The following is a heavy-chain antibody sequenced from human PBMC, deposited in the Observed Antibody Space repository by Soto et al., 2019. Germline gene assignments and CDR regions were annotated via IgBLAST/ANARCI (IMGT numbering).Heavy chain of an antibody. V-gene: IGHV4-39*01. J-gene: IGHJ5*02. D-gene: IGHD6-19*01. CDR3: ARRIGQWLVRENWFDP. Sequence: QLQLQESGPGLVKPSETLSLTCTVSGGSISSSSYYWGWIRQPPGKGLEWIGSIYYSGSTYYNPSLKSRVTISVDTSKNQFSLKLSSVTAADTAVYYCARRIGQWLVRENWFDPWGQGTLVTVSS. CDR2: IYYSGST. CDR1: GGSISSSSYY.